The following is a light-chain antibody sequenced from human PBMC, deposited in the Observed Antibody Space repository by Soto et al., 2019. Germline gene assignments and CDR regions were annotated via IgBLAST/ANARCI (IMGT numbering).Light chain of an antibody. J-gene: IGKJ2*01. CDR1: QSVSSNY. CDR2: GAS. CDR3: QQYGSSLYT. Sequence: ETVLTQSPGTLSLSPGERATLSCRASQSVSSNYLGWYQQKPGQAPRLLIYGASKRATGIPDRFSGSGSGTDFTLTISRLEPEDFAVYYCQQYGSSLYTFGQGTKVDIK. V-gene: IGKV3-20*01.